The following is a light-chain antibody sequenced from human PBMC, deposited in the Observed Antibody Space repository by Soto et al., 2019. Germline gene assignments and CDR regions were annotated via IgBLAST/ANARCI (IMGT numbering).Light chain of an antibody. CDR1: QSVTSNY. CDR2: GAS. CDR3: QQYDSSPIT. V-gene: IGKV3-20*01. Sequence: EIVLTQSPGTLSLSPGERATLSCRVSQSVTSNYLAWYSQKPSQAPRLLIYGASSRVTGIPDRFSGSGSGTDFTLTISRLEPEDFAMYYCQQYDSSPITFGQGTRLEIK. J-gene: IGKJ5*01.